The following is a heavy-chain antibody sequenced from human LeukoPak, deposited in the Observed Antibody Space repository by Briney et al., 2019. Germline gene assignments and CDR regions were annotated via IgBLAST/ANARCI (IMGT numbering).Heavy chain of an antibody. CDR3: ARAGRYSRTTDY. J-gene: IGHJ4*02. Sequence: ASAKVSCKASGYTFTSYDINWVRQATGQGLEWMGWMNPNSGNTGYAQKFQGRVTMTRNTSISTAYMELSSLRSEDTAVYYCARAGRYSRTTDYWGQGTLVTVSS. D-gene: IGHD6-13*01. V-gene: IGHV1-8*01. CDR2: MNPNSGNT. CDR1: GYTFTSYD.